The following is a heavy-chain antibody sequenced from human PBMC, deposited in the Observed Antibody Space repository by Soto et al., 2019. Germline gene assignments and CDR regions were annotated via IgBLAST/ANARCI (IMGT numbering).Heavy chain of an antibody. CDR3: AHRVSYSVSWEVGWFDS. Sequence: QITLKESGPTLVEPTQTLTLTCSFSGFSLSNSGVGVGWFRQAPGKALECLGIIYWDNDRRYNPSLKERLSITKDTSKNPVVVTMTYMEPVDTGTYYCAHRVSYSVSWEVGWFDSWGQGTPVTVS. J-gene: IGHJ5*01. V-gene: IGHV2-5*02. CDR2: IYWDNDR. D-gene: IGHD1-26*01. CDR1: GFSLSNSGVG.